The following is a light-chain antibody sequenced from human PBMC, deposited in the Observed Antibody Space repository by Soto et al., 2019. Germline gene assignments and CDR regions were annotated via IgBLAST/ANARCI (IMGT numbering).Light chain of an antibody. CDR3: SSYAGSNNLGV. J-gene: IGLJ3*02. Sequence: QSALTQPPCASGSPGQSVTISCTGTSSDVGGYNYVSWYQQHPGKAPKLMIYEVSKRPSGVPDRFSGSKSGNTASLTVSGLQPEDEADYYCSSYAGSNNLGVFGGGTKVTVL. CDR2: EVS. V-gene: IGLV2-8*01. CDR1: SSDVGGYNY.